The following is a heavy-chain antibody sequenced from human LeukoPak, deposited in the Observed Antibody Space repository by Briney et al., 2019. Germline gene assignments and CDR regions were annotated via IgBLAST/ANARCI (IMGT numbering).Heavy chain of an antibody. D-gene: IGHD6-19*01. Sequence: SVKVSCKASGGTFSSYAISWVRQAPGQGLGWMGGIIPIFGTANYAQKFQGRVTITADESTSTAYMELSSLRSEDTAVYYCARESSGWYRGWFDPWGQGTLVTVSS. J-gene: IGHJ5*02. CDR1: GGTFSSYA. CDR2: IIPIFGTA. CDR3: ARESSGWYRGWFDP. V-gene: IGHV1-69*13.